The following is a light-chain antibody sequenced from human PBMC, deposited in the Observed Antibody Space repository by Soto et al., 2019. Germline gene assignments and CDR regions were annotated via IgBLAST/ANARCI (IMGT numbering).Light chain of an antibody. CDR3: QSYDSSLSSYV. V-gene: IGLV1-40*01. CDR1: SSNIGAGYD. Sequence: QSVLTQPPSVSGAPGQRVTISCTGSSSNIGAGYDVHWYQHLPGTAPKLLIYGNSNRPSGVPDRFSGSKSGTSASLAITGLQAEDEADYYCQSYDSSLSSYVFGTGPKLTVL. J-gene: IGLJ1*01. CDR2: GNS.